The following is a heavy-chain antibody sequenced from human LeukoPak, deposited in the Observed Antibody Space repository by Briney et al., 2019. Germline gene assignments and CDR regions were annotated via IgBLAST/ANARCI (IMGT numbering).Heavy chain of an antibody. CDR1: GGSIRYYY. Sequence: SETLSLSCTVSGGSIRYYYWSWIRQSPGKGLEWIGYIYYNGSTNYNPSLKSRVTISVDMSKNQFSLKMSSVTAADTAVYYCARKGGLFDYWGQGRLVTVSS. CDR2: IYYNGST. J-gene: IGHJ4*02. CDR3: ARKGGLFDY. D-gene: IGHD2-15*01. V-gene: IGHV4-59*01.